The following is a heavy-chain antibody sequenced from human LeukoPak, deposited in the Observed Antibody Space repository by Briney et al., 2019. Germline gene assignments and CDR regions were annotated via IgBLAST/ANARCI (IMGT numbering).Heavy chain of an antibody. Sequence: PSETLSLTCTVSGGSIRSYYWSWIRQPPGKGLEWIGYIYYSGSTNYNPSLKSRVTISVDTSKNQFSLKLSSVTAADTAVYYCARAAAYSSGWYWGQGTLVTVSS. J-gene: IGHJ4*02. CDR3: ARAAAYSSGWY. V-gene: IGHV4-59*01. CDR1: GGSIRSYY. D-gene: IGHD6-19*01. CDR2: IYYSGST.